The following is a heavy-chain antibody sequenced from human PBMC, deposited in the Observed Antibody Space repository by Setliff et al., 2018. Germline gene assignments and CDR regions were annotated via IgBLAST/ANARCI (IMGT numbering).Heavy chain of an antibody. Sequence: SETLSLTCIVSSGSISTSNYFWGWVRQPPGRGLEWIGSMYSSGTTNYNPSLKSRVTMSVDTSKSLLSLKLSSVTTTDTAVYYCAGLFRDCWNYFDSWGQGTLVTVSS. J-gene: IGHJ4*02. D-gene: IGHD2-21*01. CDR3: AGLFRDCWNYFDS. V-gene: IGHV4-39*02. CDR2: MYSSGTT. CDR1: SGSISTSNYF.